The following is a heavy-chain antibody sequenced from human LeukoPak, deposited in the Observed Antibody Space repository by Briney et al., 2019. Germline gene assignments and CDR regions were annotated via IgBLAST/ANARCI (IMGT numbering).Heavy chain of an antibody. CDR3: ARDVYYDSSGYSCDY. V-gene: IGHV4-4*07. D-gene: IGHD3-22*01. CDR1: GGALSRYN. Sequence: SETLSLTCTVSGGALSRYNWSWIRQTPGKGLEWIGRISASGGTNYNPSLTSRVTLSVDTSKNQFSLKLSSVTAAHTAVYYCARDVYYDSSGYSCDYWGQGTLDTVPS. CDR2: ISASGGT. J-gene: IGHJ4*02.